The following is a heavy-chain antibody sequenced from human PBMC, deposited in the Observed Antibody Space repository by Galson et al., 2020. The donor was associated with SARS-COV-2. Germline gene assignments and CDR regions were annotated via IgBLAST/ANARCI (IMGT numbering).Heavy chain of an antibody. CDR3: ARAYFDWLLPSGRFPFDY. CDR2: IYHSGST. D-gene: IGHD3-9*01. CDR1: GYSISSGYY. J-gene: IGHJ4*02. V-gene: IGHV4-38-2*02. Sequence: SETLSLTCTVSGYSISSGYYWGWIRQPPGKGLEWIGSIYHSGSTYYNPSLKSRVTISVDTSKNQFSLKLSSVTAADTAVYYCARAYFDWLLPSGRFPFDYWGQGTLVTVSS.